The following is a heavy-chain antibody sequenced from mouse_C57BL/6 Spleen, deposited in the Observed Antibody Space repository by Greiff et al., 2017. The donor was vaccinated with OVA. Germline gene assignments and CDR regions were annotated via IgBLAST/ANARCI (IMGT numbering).Heavy chain of an antibody. CDR1: GFTFSSYG. CDR2: ISSGGSYT. J-gene: IGHJ2*01. D-gene: IGHD2-3*01. Sequence: EVKLVESGGDLVKPGGSLKLSCAASGFTFSSYGMSWVRQTPDKRLEWVATISSGGSYTYYPDSVKGRFTISRDNAKNTLYLQMSSLKSEDTAMYYCAGWLLREGFDYWGQGTTLTVSS. CDR3: AGWLLREGFDY. V-gene: IGHV5-6*01.